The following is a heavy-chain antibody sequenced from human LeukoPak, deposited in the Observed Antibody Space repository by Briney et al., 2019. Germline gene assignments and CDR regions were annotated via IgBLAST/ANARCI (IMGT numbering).Heavy chain of an antibody. CDR3: ARDSSSWYYYYYGMDV. CDR1: GYTFTGYY. V-gene: IGHV1-2*02. CDR2: INPNSGGT. J-gene: IGHJ6*02. D-gene: IGHD6-13*01. Sequence: ASVKVSCKASGYTFTGYYMHWVRQAPGQGLEWMGWINPNSGGTNYAQKFQGRVTMTRDTSISIAYMELSRLRSDDTAVYYCARDSSSWYYYYYGMDVWGQGTTVTVSS.